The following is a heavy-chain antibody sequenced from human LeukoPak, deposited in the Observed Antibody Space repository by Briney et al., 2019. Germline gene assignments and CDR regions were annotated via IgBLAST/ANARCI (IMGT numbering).Heavy chain of an antibody. CDR3: ARGDSSGCDH. CDR1: GGSFSGYY. Sequence: SETLSLTCAVYGGSFSGYYWSWIRQPPGKGLEWIGEINHSGSTNYNPSLKSRVTIPVDTSKNQFSLKLSSVTAADTAVYYCARGDSSGCDHWGQGTLVTVSS. CDR2: INHSGST. D-gene: IGHD6-19*01. V-gene: IGHV4-34*01. J-gene: IGHJ5*02.